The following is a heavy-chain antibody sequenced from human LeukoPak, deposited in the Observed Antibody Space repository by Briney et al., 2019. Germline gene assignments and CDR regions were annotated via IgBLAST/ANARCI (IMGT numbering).Heavy chain of an antibody. Sequence: GASVKVSCKASGYTFTSYAISWVRQAPGQGLEWMGWISTYSGNTNYAQKFQGRITMTTETSTSTAYMELRSPRSDDTAVYYCARGGSRVVTCGNFDYWGQGTLVTVSS. J-gene: IGHJ4*02. D-gene: IGHD2-21*02. V-gene: IGHV1-18*01. CDR2: ISTYSGNT. CDR1: GYTFTSYA. CDR3: ARGGSRVVTCGNFDY.